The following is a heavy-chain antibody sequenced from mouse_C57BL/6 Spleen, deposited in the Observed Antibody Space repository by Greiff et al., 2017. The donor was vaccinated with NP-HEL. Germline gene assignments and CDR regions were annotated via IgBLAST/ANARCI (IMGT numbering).Heavy chain of an antibody. V-gene: IGHV1-54*01. CDR3: ARPLYYYGPFAY. CDR2: INPGSGGT. J-gene: IGHJ3*01. Sequence: VQLQQSGAELVRPGPSVKVSCKASGYAFTNYLIEWVKQRPGQGLEWIGVINPGSGGTNYNEKFKGKATLTADKSSSTAYMQLSSLTSEDSAVYFCARPLYYYGPFAYWGQGTLVTVSA. CDR1: GYAFTNYL. D-gene: IGHD1-1*01.